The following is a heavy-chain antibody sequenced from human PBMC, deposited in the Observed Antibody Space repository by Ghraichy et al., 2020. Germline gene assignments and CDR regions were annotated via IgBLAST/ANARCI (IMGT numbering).Heavy chain of an antibody. J-gene: IGHJ4*02. D-gene: IGHD3-22*01. Sequence: ASVKVSCKASGYTFTGYYMHWVRQAPGQGLEWMGWINPNSGGTNYAQKFQGRVTRTRDTSISTAYMKLSRLRSDDTAVYYCARGLLLYDSSGQGDYWGQGTLVTVSS. CDR3: ARGLLLYDSSGQGDY. CDR1: GYTFTGYY. V-gene: IGHV1-2*02. CDR2: INPNSGGT.